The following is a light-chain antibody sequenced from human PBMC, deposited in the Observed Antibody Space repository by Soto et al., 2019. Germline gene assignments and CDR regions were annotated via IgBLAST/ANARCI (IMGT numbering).Light chain of an antibody. CDR1: QNIRTY. CDR3: QQSYQRT. Sequence: DIQMTQSPPFLSASVGDIVTITCRASQNIRTYLTWYQQKPGKAPKLLIYAASSLQSGVPSRFSGSGSGTDFTLTISSLQPEDFATYYCQQSYQRTFGQGTKVDIK. CDR2: AAS. J-gene: IGKJ1*01. V-gene: IGKV1-39*01.